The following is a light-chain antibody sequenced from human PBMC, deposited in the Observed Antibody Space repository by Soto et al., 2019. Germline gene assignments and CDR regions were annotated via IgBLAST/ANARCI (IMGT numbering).Light chain of an antibody. CDR2: RAS. Sequence: EILMTQSPATVSVSPWERATLSCRANQSISGNLAWYQQKPGQAPRLLINRASTRAPGIPARFSGSASGTDFTLTISRLEPEDFAVYYCQQYGSSPTFGQGTDWRL. CDR3: QQYGSSPT. CDR1: QSISGN. J-gene: IGKJ5*01. V-gene: IGKV3-15*01.